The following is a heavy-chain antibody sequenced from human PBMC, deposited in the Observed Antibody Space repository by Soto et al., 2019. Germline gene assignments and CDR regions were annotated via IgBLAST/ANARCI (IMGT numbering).Heavy chain of an antibody. CDR2: IDPSDSYT. D-gene: IGHD4-17*01. J-gene: IGHJ4*02. CDR1: GYSFTSYW. Sequence: EVQLVQSGAEVKKPGESLRISCKGSGYSFTSYWISWVRQMPGKGLEWMGRIDPSDSYTNYSPSFQGHVTISADKSISTAHLQWSSLKASDTAMYYCARHPPTDDYGDYPFDYWGQGTLVTVSS. CDR3: ARHPPTDDYGDYPFDY. V-gene: IGHV5-10-1*01.